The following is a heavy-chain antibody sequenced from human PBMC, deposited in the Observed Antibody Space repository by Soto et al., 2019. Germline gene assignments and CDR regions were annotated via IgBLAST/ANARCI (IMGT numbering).Heavy chain of an antibody. Sequence: QVQLQQWGAGPLRPVETLSLTCGVSGGSFSGYYWAWIRQSPGKGLEWIGEINDRGSINYNPSLKSRVSISVDTSKSHYSLNLRSVTAADTAVYYCARESHDILTGPPWVWYFDLWGRGTLVTVSS. CDR1: GGSFSGYY. CDR3: ARESHDILTGPPWVWYFDL. J-gene: IGHJ2*01. V-gene: IGHV4-34*01. CDR2: INDRGSI. D-gene: IGHD3-9*01.